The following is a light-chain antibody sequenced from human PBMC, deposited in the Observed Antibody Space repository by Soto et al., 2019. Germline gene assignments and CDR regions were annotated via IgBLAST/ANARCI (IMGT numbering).Light chain of an antibody. V-gene: IGKV3-20*01. Sequence: EIVLTQSPGTLSLSPGERATLSCRASQSVSSTYLAWYQQKPGQAPRLLFSGASSRATGIPDRFSGGGSGTDFTLTISRLEHEDFAVYYCQQFGNAPITFGQGTRREIK. CDR1: QSVSSTY. CDR3: QQFGNAPIT. J-gene: IGKJ5*01. CDR2: GAS.